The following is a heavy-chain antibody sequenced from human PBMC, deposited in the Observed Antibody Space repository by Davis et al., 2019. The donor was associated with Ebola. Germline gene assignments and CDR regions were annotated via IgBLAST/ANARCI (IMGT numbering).Heavy chain of an antibody. CDR2: IWYDGGTK. J-gene: IGHJ6*02. V-gene: IGHV3-33*03. Sequence: GGSLRLSGAASGFTFSSYGMHWVRQAPGKGLDWVAVIWYDGGTKYYADSVKGRFIISRDNSKNMLYLQMNSLRAEDTAVYYCVKVGQMKWNFRYAMDVWGQGTTVTVS. CDR1: GFTFSSYG. D-gene: IGHD1-7*01. CDR3: VKVGQMKWNFRYAMDV.